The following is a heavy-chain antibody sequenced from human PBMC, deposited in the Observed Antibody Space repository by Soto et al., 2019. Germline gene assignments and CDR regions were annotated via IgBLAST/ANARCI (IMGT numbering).Heavy chain of an antibody. CDR2: IYYSGST. Sequence: SETLSLTFTVSGRAISIGGYYGSWIRQHPGKGLEWIGYIYYSGSTYYNPSLKSRVTISVDTSKNQFSLKLSSVTAADTAVYYCARGSVVAATLFDYWGQGTLVTVS. V-gene: IGHV4-31*03. D-gene: IGHD2-15*01. J-gene: IGHJ4*02. CDR1: GRAISIGGYY. CDR3: ARGSVVAATLFDY.